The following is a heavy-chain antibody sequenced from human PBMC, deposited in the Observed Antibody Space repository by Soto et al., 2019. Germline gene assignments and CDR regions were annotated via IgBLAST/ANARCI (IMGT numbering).Heavy chain of an antibody. CDR3: ARMKVDSYQFYYAMDV. Sequence: QVTLKESGPALVKPTETLTLTCTVSGFSLTTGKMGVSWIRQPPGKALEWLAHIFSDNERCYSTSLQGRLTISKDTSGSQVVLSMTNVDPVDTATYYCARMKVDSYQFYYAMDVWGQGTTVTVSS. CDR2: IFSDNER. D-gene: IGHD3-9*01. V-gene: IGHV2-26*01. CDR1: GFSLTTGKMG. J-gene: IGHJ6*02.